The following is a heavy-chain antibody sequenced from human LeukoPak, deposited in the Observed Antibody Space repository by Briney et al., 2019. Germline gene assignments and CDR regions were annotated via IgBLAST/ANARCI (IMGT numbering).Heavy chain of an antibody. CDR3: ARAPLAFASGSHFDY. Sequence: GGSLRLSCAASGFTFSSYWMYWVRQAPGKGLEFVSRINSAESSQIYADSVKGRFTISRDNSKNTLYLQMNSLRAEDTAVYYCARAPLAFASGSHFDYWGQGTLVTVSS. CDR2: INSAESSQ. CDR1: GFTFSSYW. J-gene: IGHJ4*02. D-gene: IGHD1-26*01. V-gene: IGHV3-74*01.